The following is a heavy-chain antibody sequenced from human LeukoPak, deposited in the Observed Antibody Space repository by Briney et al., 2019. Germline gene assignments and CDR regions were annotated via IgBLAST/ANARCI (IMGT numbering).Heavy chain of an antibody. CDR3: AREYYYDSSGLFDY. CDR2: IWYDGSNK. D-gene: IGHD3-22*01. J-gene: IGHJ4*02. V-gene: IGHV3-33*08. CDR1: GFTFSNFV. Sequence: PGGSLRLSCAASGFTFSNFVMNWVRQAPGKGLEWVAVIWYDGSNKYYADSVKGRFTISRDNSKNTLYLQMNSLRAEDTAVYYCAREYYYDSSGLFDYWGQGTLVTVSS.